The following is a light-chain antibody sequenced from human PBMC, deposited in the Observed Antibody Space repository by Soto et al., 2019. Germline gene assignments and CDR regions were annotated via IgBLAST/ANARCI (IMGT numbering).Light chain of an antibody. CDR3: QQSYSTPQT. V-gene: IGKV1-39*01. Sequence: DIQMTQSSPSLSASVGDRVAITCRASQTISTSLNWYRQRPGQAPNLLIYAASNLQGGVPSRFSGSGSGTDFTLTISSLQPEDFATYYCQQSYSTPQTFGQGTKVDIK. CDR1: QTISTS. CDR2: AAS. J-gene: IGKJ1*01.